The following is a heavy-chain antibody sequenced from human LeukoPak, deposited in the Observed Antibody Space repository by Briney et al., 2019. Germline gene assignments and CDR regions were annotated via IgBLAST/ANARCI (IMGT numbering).Heavy chain of an antibody. Sequence: GGSLRLSCAASGFTFSSYWMHWVRQAPGKGLVWVSRINGDGSSTAYADSVKGRFTISRDNAKNTLYLQMNSLTAEDTAVYYCARGPPWYFDLWGRGTLVTVSS. CDR1: GFTFSSYW. V-gene: IGHV3-74*01. J-gene: IGHJ2*01. CDR2: INGDGSST. CDR3: ARGPPWYFDL. D-gene: IGHD6-25*01.